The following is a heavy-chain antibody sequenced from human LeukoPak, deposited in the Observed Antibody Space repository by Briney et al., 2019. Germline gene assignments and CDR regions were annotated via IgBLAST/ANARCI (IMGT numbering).Heavy chain of an antibody. Sequence: SETLSLTCTVSGGSISSSSYYWGWIRQPPGKGLEWIGSIYYSGSTYYNPSLKSRVTISVDTSKNQFSLKLSSVTAADTAVYYCARGRRVVVAATRLGFSWFDPWGQGTLVTVSS. CDR1: GGSISSSSYY. D-gene: IGHD2-15*01. V-gene: IGHV4-39*07. CDR2: IYYSGST. CDR3: ARGRRVVVAATRLGFSWFDP. J-gene: IGHJ5*02.